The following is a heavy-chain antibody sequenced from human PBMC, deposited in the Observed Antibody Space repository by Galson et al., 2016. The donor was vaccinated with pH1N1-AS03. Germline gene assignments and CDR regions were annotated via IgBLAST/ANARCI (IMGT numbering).Heavy chain of an antibody. V-gene: IGHV1-69*10. D-gene: IGHD3-22*01. J-gene: IGHJ4*02. CDR2: IIPILGVA. CDR3: VRDFYDGSDYYDY. CDR1: GGTLSSYA. Sequence: SCKASGGTLSSYAISWVRQAPGQGLEWMGGIIPILGVAHYAQKFQGRFTITADESTGTAYMELSSLESEDTAIYYCVRDFYDGSDYYDYWGQGTPVTVSS.